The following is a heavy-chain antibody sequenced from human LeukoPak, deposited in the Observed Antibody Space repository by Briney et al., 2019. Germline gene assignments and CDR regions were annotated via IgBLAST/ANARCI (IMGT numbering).Heavy chain of an antibody. D-gene: IGHD3-22*01. V-gene: IGHV7-4-1*02. CDR1: GYTFTSYA. J-gene: IGHJ6*03. CDR3: ARVGTRNYYDSSGYYYLDV. Sequence: ASVKVSCKASGYTFTSYAMNWVRQAPGQGLEWMGWINTNTGNPTYAQGFTGRFVFSLDTSVSTAYLQISSLKAEDTAVYYCARVGTRNYYDSSGYYYLDVWGKGTTVTVSS. CDR2: INTNTGNP.